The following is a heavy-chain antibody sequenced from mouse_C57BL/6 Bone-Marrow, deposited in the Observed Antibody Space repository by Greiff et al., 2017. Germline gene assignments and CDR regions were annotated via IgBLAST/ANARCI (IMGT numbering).Heavy chain of an antibody. CDR1: GFTFSSYA. Sequence: EVQGVESGGGLVKPGGSLKLSCAASGFTFSSYAMSWVRQTPEKRLEWVATISDGGSYTYYPDNVKGRFTISRDNAKNNLYLQMSHLKSEDTAMYYCAREELYYGSLRDYWGQGTSGTVSS. CDR3: AREELYYGSLRDY. CDR2: ISDGGSYT. D-gene: IGHD1-1*01. J-gene: IGHJ4*01. V-gene: IGHV5-4*01.